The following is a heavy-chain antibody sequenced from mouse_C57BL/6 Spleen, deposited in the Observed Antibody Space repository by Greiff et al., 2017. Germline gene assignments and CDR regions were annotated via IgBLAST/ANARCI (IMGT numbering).Heavy chain of an antibody. CDR2: ITPSTGGT. CDR3: ARWDYYGSSYARDY. J-gene: IGHJ4*01. V-gene: IGHV1-42*01. D-gene: IGHD1-1*01. Sequence: VQLQQSGPELVKPGASVKISCKASGYSFTGYYMNWVKQSPEKSLEWIGEITPSTGGTTSNQKFKAKATLTVDKSSSTAYMQLKSLTSEDSAVYYCARWDYYGSSYARDYWGQGTSVTVSS. CDR1: GYSFTGYY.